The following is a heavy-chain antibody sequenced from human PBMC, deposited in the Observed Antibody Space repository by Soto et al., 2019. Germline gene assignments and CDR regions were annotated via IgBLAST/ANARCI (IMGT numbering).Heavy chain of an antibody. J-gene: IGHJ4*02. Sequence: SETLSLTCTVSGGSISSYYWSWIRQPPGKGLEWIGYIYYSGSTNYNPSLKSRVTISVDTSKNQFSLKLSSVTAADTAVYYCARVSSGSYWDFDYWGQGTLVTVSA. CDR3: ARVSSGSYWDFDY. CDR1: GGSISSYY. D-gene: IGHD1-26*01. CDR2: IYYSGST. V-gene: IGHV4-59*01.